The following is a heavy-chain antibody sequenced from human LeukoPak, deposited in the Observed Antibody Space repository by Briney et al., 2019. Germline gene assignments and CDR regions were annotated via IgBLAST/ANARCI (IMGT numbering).Heavy chain of an antibody. CDR3: ARSQWDQLRRYFDY. Sequence: GGSLRLSCVASGFTFRTYAMSWVRQAPGKGLEWVSGISDSGGTTYYVDSVKGRFAISRDNSKNTLYLQINSLRAEDMALYYCARSQWDQLRRYFDYWGQGVLVTVSS. J-gene: IGHJ4*02. V-gene: IGHV3-23*01. D-gene: IGHD1-26*01. CDR1: GFTFRTYA. CDR2: ISDSGGTT.